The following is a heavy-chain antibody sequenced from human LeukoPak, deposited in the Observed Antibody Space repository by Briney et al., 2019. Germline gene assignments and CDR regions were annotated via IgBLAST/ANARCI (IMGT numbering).Heavy chain of an antibody. J-gene: IGHJ3*02. D-gene: IGHD5-18*01. Sequence: ASVKVSCKASGYTFTGYYMHWVRQAPGQGLEWMGWINPNSGGTNYAQKFQGRVTMTRDTSISTAYMELSRLRSDDTAVYYCARSPRYSYLDAFDIWGQGTMVTVSS. CDR3: ARSPRYSYLDAFDI. V-gene: IGHV1-2*02. CDR2: INPNSGGT. CDR1: GYTFTGYY.